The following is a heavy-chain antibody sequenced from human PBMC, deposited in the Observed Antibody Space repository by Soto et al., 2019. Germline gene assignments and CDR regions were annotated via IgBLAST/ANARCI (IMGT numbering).Heavy chain of an antibody. J-gene: IGHJ4*02. D-gene: IGHD6-6*01. V-gene: IGHV3-7*01. CDR1: GFTFSDYW. CDR3: ARGGGQLGRFAY. Sequence: GGSVRLSCATSGFTFSDYWMSWVRQAPGKGLEWVANIKRDGSEKYYVDSVKGRFTISRDNAKNSLYLQMNSLRAEDTAVYYCARGGGQLGRFAYWGQGTLVTVSS. CDR2: IKRDGSEK.